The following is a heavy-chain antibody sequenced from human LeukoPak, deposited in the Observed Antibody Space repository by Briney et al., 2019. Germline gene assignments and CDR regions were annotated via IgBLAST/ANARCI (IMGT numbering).Heavy chain of an antibody. CDR3: ARPVPSRLGWFDP. V-gene: IGHV4-39*01. CDR1: GGSISSSSYY. J-gene: IGHJ5*02. D-gene: IGHD1-1*01. CDR2: IYYSGST. Sequence: SETLSLTCTVSGGSISSSSYYWGWIRQPPGKGLEWIGSIYYSGSTYYNPSRKGRVSISVHTSKNQFSLKLRSVTAADTAVYYCARPVPSRLGWFDPWGQGTLVTVSS.